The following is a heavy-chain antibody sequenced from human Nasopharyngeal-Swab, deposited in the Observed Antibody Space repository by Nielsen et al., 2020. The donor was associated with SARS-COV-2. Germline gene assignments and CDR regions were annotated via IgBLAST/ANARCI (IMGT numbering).Heavy chain of an antibody. Sequence: GGSLRLSCAASGFTFSSYDMHWVRQATGKGLEWVSAIGTAGDTYYPGSVKGRFTISRENAKNSLYLQMNSLRAGDTAVYYCARGKYDSSDYYLGDYYFDYWGQGTLVTVSS. V-gene: IGHV3-13*01. CDR3: ARGKYDSSDYYLGDYYFDY. CDR2: IGTAGDT. J-gene: IGHJ4*02. CDR1: GFTFSSYD. D-gene: IGHD3-22*01.